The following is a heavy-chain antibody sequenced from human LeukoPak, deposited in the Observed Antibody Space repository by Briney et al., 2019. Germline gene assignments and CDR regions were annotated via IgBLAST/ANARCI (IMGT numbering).Heavy chain of an antibody. D-gene: IGHD3-3*01. CDR3: TTVPYYDFWSGYSNWFDP. Sequence: PGGSLRLSCAASGFTFSSYSMNWVRQAPGKGLEWVGRIKSKTDGGTTDYAAPVKGRFTISRDDSKNTLYLQMNSLKTEDTAVYYCTTVPYYDFWSGYSNWFDPWGQGTLVTVSS. CDR2: IKSKTDGGTT. CDR1: GFTFSSYS. J-gene: IGHJ5*02. V-gene: IGHV3-15*01.